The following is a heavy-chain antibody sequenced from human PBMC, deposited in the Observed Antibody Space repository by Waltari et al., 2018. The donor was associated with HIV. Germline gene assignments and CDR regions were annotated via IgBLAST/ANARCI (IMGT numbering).Heavy chain of an antibody. J-gene: IGHJ4*02. CDR2: IIPIFGTA. V-gene: IGHV1-69*06. Sequence: QVQLVQSGAEVKKPGSSVKVSCKASGGTFSSYAISWVRQAPGQGLEWMGGIIPIFGTANCAQKFQGRVTITADKSTSTAYMELSSLRSEDTAVYYCASRTAERGYYYGSGSSLDYWGQGTLVTVSS. CDR3: ASRTAERGYYYGSGSSLDY. D-gene: IGHD3-10*01. CDR1: GGTFSSYA.